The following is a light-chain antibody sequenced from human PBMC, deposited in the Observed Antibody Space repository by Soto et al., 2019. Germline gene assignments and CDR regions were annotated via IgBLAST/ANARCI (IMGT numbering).Light chain of an antibody. CDR1: SSDVGSYNL. Sequence: QSALTQPASVSGSPGQSITISCTGTSSDVGSYNLVSWYQQHPGKAPKLMIYEVSKRPSGVSNRFSGSKSGNTASLTISGLQAEDEADYYCCSYAGSSTLAFGGWTKLTVL. V-gene: IGLV2-23*02. J-gene: IGLJ3*02. CDR3: CSYAGSSTLA. CDR2: EVS.